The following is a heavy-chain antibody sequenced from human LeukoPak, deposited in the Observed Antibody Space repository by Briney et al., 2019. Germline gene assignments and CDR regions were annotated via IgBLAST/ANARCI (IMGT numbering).Heavy chain of an antibody. Sequence: SETLSLTCTVSGGSISSYYWSWIRQPPGKGLEWIGYIYYSGSTNYNPFLKSRVTISVDTSKNQFSLKLSSVTAADTAVYYCARHFSSNYVDGTYYFDYWGQGTLVTVSS. D-gene: IGHD4-11*01. V-gene: IGHV4-59*08. CDR3: ARHFSSNYVDGTYYFDY. J-gene: IGHJ4*02. CDR2: IYYSGST. CDR1: GGSISSYY.